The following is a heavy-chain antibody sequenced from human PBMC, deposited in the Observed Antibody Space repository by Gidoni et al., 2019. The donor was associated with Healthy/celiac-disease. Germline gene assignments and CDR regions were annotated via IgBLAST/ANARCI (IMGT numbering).Heavy chain of an antibody. J-gene: IGHJ4*02. V-gene: IGHV3-23*01. D-gene: IGHD3-3*01. CDR2: ISCSGGST. Sequence: EVQLLESGGGLVQPGGSLRLSCAASGFTFRSYAMSWVRQAPGKGLEWVAAISCSGGSTYYADSVKGRFTISRDNSKNTLYLQMNSLRAEDTAVYYCAKVYYDFWSGYCEYFDYWGQGTLVTVSS. CDR1: GFTFRSYA. CDR3: AKVYYDFWSGYCEYFDY.